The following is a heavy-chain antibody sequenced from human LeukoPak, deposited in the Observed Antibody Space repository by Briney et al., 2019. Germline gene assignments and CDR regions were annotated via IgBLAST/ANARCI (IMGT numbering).Heavy chain of an antibody. J-gene: IGHJ4*02. V-gene: IGHV3-21*01. Sequence: GGSLRLSCAASGFTSSSYSMNWVRQAPGKGLEWVSSISSSSSYIYYADSVKGRFTISRDNAKNSLYLQMNSLRAEDTAVYYCASTYYYGSGSYYNSDYWGQGTLVTVSS. CDR2: ISSSSSYI. D-gene: IGHD3-10*01. CDR3: ASTYYYGSGSYYNSDY. CDR1: GFTSSSYS.